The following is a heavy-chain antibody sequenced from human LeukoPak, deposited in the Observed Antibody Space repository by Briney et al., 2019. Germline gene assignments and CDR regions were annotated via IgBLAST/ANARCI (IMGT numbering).Heavy chain of an antibody. D-gene: IGHD3-10*01. V-gene: IGHV3-9*03. J-gene: IGHJ4*02. Sequence: GGSLRLSCAASGFTFDDYAMHWVRQAPGKGLEWVSGISWNSGSIGYADSVKGRFTISRDNAKNSLYLQMNSLRAEDMALYYCARHLNYYLDYWGQGTLVTVSS. CDR2: ISWNSGSI. CDR1: GFTFDDYA. CDR3: ARHLNYYLDY.